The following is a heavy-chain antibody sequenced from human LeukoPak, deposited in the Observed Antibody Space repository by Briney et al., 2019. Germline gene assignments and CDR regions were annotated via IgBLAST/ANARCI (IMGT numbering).Heavy chain of an antibody. V-gene: IGHV4-59*01. D-gene: IGHD2-21*01. CDR3: ARVAGEDDNWFDP. CDR2: IYYSGST. CDR1: GGSISSYY. J-gene: IGHJ5*02. Sequence: SETLSLTCTVSGGSISSYYWSWLRQPPGKGLEWIGYIYYSGSTNYNPSLKSRVTISVGTSKNQFSLKLSSVTAADTAVYYCARVAGEDDNWFDPWGQGTLVTVSS.